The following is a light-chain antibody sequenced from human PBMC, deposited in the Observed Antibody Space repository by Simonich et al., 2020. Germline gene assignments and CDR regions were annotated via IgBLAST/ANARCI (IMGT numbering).Light chain of an antibody. J-gene: IGLJ3*02. CDR1: TGAVTSGYY. CDR2: CKS. CDR3: LLYYGGAWV. V-gene: IGLV7-43*01. Sequence: QTVVPKEPSLTVSPGGTVTLPCASSTGAVTSGYYPTWFTQKPAQAPRALIYCKSTKHPWTPARFSGSLLGGKAALTLSGVQPEDEAEYYCLLYYGGAWVFGGGTKLTVL.